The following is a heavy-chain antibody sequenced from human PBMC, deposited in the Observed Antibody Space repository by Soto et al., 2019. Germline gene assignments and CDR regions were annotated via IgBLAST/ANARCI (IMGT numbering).Heavy chain of an antibody. CDR2: TYYRSKWYN. D-gene: IGHD6-13*01. Sequence: SQTLTLTCAISGDGVSSNSAAWNWIRQSPSRGLEWLGRTYYRSKWYNDYAVSVKSRITINPDTSKNQFSLQLNTVTPEDTAGYYCARDRRQVHSSSWASPNERHYGMDVWDQVTTVTVSS. CDR1: GDGVSSNSAA. V-gene: IGHV6-1*01. J-gene: IGHJ6*02. CDR3: ARDRRQVHSSSWASPNERHYGMDV.